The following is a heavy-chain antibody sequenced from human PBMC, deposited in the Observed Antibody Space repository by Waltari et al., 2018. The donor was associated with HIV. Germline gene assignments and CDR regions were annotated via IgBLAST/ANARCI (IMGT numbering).Heavy chain of an antibody. CDR3: AGAPDCGGGRCGGSHYHGLDV. CDR1: GFTFRRSW. Sequence: EVQVVQSGGGLVQPGGSLRLSCAVSGFTFRRSWFHWVRQAPGKGLEGRPRVSREGSSTSCADCVKGRFTTSRDSAKTSRYLERYSLRVGDTTVYCCAGAPDCGGGRCGGSHYHGLDVSSQGATATFS. J-gene: IGHJ6*02. V-gene: IGHV3-74*02. D-gene: IGHD2-21*01. CDR2: VSREGSST.